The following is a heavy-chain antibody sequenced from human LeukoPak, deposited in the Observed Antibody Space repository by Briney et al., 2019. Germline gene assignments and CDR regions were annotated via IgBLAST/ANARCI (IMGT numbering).Heavy chain of an antibody. D-gene: IGHD3-3*01. V-gene: IGHV3-23*01. CDR2: ISGSGGST. J-gene: IGHJ4*02. Sequence: GGSLRLSCAASGFTFSSYAMSWVRQAPGKGLEWVSAISGSGGSTYYADSVKGRFTISRDNTENSLYLQMNNLRAEDTAVYYCASLGSGYYNDYWGQGTLVTVSS. CDR3: ASLGSGYYNDY. CDR1: GFTFSSYA.